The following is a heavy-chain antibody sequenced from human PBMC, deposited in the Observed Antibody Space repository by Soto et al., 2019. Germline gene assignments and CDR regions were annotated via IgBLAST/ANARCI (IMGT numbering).Heavy chain of an antibody. Sequence: EVQLVESGGGLIQPGGSLRLSCTASGFTVSSNYMSWVRQAPGKGLEWVSVIYSGGSTYYADSVKGRFTISRDSSNNTMYIQMNSLRAEDTAVYYCARFSGYPNYYFDYWGQGTLVTVSS. CDR1: GFTVSSNY. CDR3: ARFSGYPNYYFDY. CDR2: IYSGGST. J-gene: IGHJ4*02. V-gene: IGHV3-53*01. D-gene: IGHD5-18*01.